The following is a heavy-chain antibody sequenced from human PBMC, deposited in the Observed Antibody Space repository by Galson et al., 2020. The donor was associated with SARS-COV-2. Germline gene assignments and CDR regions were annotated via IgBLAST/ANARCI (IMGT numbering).Heavy chain of an antibody. J-gene: IGHJ4*02. CDR3: ARAARGSLGFMEWLLFFDY. Sequence: ESLQTSCAASGFTFSSYSRDWVRQDPGQGLEGVSYIISSNSTIYYADSVKGRFTISRDNAKNPLYLQMNSLRVENTAVYYCARAARGSLGFMEWLLFFDYWGQRILVSVYS. CDR1: GFTFSSYS. D-gene: IGHD3-3*01. V-gene: IGHV3-48*04. CDR2: IISSNSTI.